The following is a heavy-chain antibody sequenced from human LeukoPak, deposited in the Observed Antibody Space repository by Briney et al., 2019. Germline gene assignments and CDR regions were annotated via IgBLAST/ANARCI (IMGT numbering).Heavy chain of an antibody. J-gene: IGHJ4*02. CDR3: ARGSVYYYDSSGYDY. Sequence: GGSLRLSCAASGLTLSSYWMSWVRQAPGKGLEWVANIKQDGSEKYYVDSVKGRFTISRDNAKNSLYLQMNSLRAEDTAVYYCARGSVYYYDSSGYDYWGQGTLVTVSS. V-gene: IGHV3-7*01. CDR2: IKQDGSEK. CDR1: GLTLSSYW. D-gene: IGHD3-22*01.